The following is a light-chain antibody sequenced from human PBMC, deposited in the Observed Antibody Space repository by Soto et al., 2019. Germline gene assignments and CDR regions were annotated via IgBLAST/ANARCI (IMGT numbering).Light chain of an antibody. Sequence: QTVVTQPPSVSGAPGQRVTISCTGSSSNIGAGYDVHWYQQLPGTAPKLLIYGNSNRPSGVPDRFSGSKSGTSASLAITGLQAEDEADYYRQSYDSSLSPWVFGGGTQLTVL. V-gene: IGLV1-40*01. CDR1: SSNIGAGYD. CDR3: QSYDSSLSPWV. J-gene: IGLJ3*02. CDR2: GNS.